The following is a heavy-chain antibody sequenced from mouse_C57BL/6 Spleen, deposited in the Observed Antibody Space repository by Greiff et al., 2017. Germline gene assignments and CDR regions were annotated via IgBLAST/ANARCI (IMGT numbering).Heavy chain of an antibody. J-gene: IGHJ3*01. CDR3: AREGLRRWFAY. CDR1: GYTFTSYW. V-gene: IGHV1-64*01. Sequence: QVQLQQPGAELVKPGASVKLSCKASGYTFTSYWMHWVKQRPGQGLEWIGMIDPNSGSTNYNEKFKSKATLTVDKSSSTAYMQLSSLTSEDSAVYSCAREGLRRWFAYWGQGTLVTVSA. CDR2: IDPNSGST. D-gene: IGHD2-4*01.